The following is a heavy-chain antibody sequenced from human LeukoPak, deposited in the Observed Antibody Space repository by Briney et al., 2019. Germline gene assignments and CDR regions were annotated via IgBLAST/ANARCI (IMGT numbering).Heavy chain of an antibody. CDR2: MKKDGSET. Sequence: GGSLRLSCVVSGFTFSSYSMIWVRQAPGKGLQWVANMKKDGSETNYVDSVKGRFTISRDNAKNSLYLQMNSLGAEDTAVYYCGRHRSGSGTYFIDYWGQGTLVSVSS. CDR3: GRHRSGSGTYFIDY. D-gene: IGHD3-10*01. CDR1: GFTFSSYS. V-gene: IGHV3-7*01. J-gene: IGHJ4*02.